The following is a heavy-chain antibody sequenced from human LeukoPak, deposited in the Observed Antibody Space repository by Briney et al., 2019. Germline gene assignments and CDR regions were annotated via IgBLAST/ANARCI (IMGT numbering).Heavy chain of an antibody. D-gene: IGHD1-26*01. J-gene: IGHJ4*02. Sequence: SDTLSLTCAVSGYSISSGYYWGWIRQPRGKGLEWIGSIYHSGSTYYNPSLKSRVTISVDTSKNQFSLKLSSVTAADTAVYYCARLTPVGATWGQGTLVTVSS. V-gene: IGHV4-38-2*01. CDR1: GYSISSGYY. CDR3: ARLTPVGAT. CDR2: IYHSGST.